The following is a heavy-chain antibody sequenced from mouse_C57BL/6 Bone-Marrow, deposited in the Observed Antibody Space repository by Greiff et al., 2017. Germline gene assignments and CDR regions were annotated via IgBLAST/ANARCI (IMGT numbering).Heavy chain of an antibody. Sequence: QVQLQQPGAELVMPGASVKLSCKASGYTFTSYWMHWVKQRPGQGLEWIGEIDPSDSYPNYNQKFKGKSTLTVDKSSSTAYMQLSSLTSEDSAVYYCAREGYGVPAYWSQGTLVTVSA. CDR3: AREGYGVPAY. V-gene: IGHV1-69*01. D-gene: IGHD2-2*01. CDR2: IDPSDSYP. CDR1: GYTFTSYW. J-gene: IGHJ3*01.